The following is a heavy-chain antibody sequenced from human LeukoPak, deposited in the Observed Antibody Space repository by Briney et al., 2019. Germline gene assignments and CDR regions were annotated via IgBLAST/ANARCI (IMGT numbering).Heavy chain of an antibody. CDR2: INPSGGST. J-gene: IGHJ2*01. CDR3: ARALIRHWYFDL. CDR1: GYTFTSYY. V-gene: IGHV1-46*01. Sequence: ASVKVSCKASGYTFTSYYVHWVRQAPGQGLEWMGIINPSGGSTSYAQKFQGGVTMTRDTSTSTVYMELSSLKSEDTAVYYCARALIRHWYFDLWGRGTLVTVSS.